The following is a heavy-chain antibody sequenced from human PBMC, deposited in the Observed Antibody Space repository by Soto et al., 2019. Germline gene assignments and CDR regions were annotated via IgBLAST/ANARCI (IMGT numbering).Heavy chain of an antibody. CDR3: AALPPPYYYDSSGYSPDY. CDR1: GFTFTSSA. CDR2: IVVGSGNT. V-gene: IGHV1-58*01. Sequence: ASVKVSCKASGFTFTSSAVQWVRQARGQRLEWIGWIVVGSGNTNYAQKFQERVTITRDMSTSTAYMELSSLRSEDTAVYYCAALPPPYYYDSSGYSPDYWGQGTLVTV. J-gene: IGHJ4*02. D-gene: IGHD3-22*01.